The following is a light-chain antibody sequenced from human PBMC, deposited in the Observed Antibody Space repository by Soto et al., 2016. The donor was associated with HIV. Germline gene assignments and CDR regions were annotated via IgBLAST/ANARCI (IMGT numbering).Light chain of an antibody. CDR3: MQATQFPYT. CDR1: RSLVHSDGNSY. Sequence: IAMTQTPLTSSVTLGQPASFSCASSRSLVHSDGNSYLSWLHQRPGQPPRLLIYRVSQRLSGVPDRLSGSGAGTNFTLEISRVEAEDVGVYYCMQATQFPYTFGRGPSW. V-gene: IGKV2-24*01. J-gene: IGKJ2*01. CDR2: RVS.